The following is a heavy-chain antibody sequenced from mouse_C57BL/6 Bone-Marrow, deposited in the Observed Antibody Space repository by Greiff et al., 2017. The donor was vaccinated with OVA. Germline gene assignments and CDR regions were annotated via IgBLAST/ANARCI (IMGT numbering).Heavy chain of an antibody. CDR3: ARDYDGSSLDY. D-gene: IGHD1-1*01. CDR2: IDPSDSYT. CDR1: GYTFTSYW. Sequence: VQLQQPGAELVKPGASVKLSCKASGYTFTSYWMQWVKQRPGQGLEWIGEIDPSDSYTNYNQKFKGKATLTVDTSSSTAYMQLSSLTSEDSAVYYCARDYDGSSLDYWGQGTTLTVSS. J-gene: IGHJ2*01. V-gene: IGHV1-50*01.